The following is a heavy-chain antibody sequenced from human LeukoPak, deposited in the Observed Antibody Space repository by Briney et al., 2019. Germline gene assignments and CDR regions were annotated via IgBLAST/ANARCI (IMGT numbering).Heavy chain of an antibody. D-gene: IGHD3-22*01. CDR3: ARGGDYYYDSSGYSDAFDI. CDR2: IYYSGST. Sequence: PSETLSLTCTVSGGSISSYYWSWLRQPTGKGLEWIGYIYYSGSTNYNPALKSRVTISVDTSKNQFSLKLSSVTAADTAVYYCARGGDYYYDSSGYSDAFDIWGQGTMVTVSS. V-gene: IGHV4-59*01. J-gene: IGHJ3*02. CDR1: GGSISSYY.